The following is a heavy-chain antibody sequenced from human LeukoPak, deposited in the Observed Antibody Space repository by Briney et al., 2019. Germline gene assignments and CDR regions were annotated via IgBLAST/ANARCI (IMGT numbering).Heavy chain of an antibody. D-gene: IGHD3-3*01. CDR1: GFTFSSYA. CDR2: IKQDGSEK. J-gene: IGHJ6*03. V-gene: IGHV3-7*01. CDR3: ARDHRGITIFGVVPGYYYMDV. Sequence: GGSLRLSCAASGFTFSSYAMSWVRQAPGKGLEWVANIKQDGSEKYYVDSVKGRFTISRDNAKNSLYLQMNSLRAEDTAVYYCARDHRGITIFGVVPGYYYMDVWGKGTTVTVSS.